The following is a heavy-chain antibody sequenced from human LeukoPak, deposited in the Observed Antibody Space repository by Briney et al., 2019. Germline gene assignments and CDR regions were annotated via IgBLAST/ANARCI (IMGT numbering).Heavy chain of an antibody. CDR1: GFTFSSYG. V-gene: IGHV3-7*01. Sequence: GGSLRLSCAASGFTFSSYGMSWVRQAPGKGLEWMANIKQDGNEKSYVDSVKGRFTISRDNAKNSLYLQMNSLRAEDTAVYYCARFGEAGFDYWGQGTLVTVSS. CDR3: ARFGEAGFDY. D-gene: IGHD3-10*01. J-gene: IGHJ4*02. CDR2: IKQDGNEK.